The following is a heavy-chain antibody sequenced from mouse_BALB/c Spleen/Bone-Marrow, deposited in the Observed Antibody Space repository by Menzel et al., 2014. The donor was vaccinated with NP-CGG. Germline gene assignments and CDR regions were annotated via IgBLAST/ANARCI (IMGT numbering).Heavy chain of an antibody. Sequence: DVKLVESGAELVKPGASVKLSCTASGFNIKDTYMHWVKQRPEQGLEWIGMIDPANGNTKYDPKFQGKATITADTSSNTAYLQLSSLTSEDTAVYYCASYVYGYYFDYWGPGTTLTVSS. J-gene: IGHJ2*01. CDR3: ASYVYGYYFDY. V-gene: IGHV14-3*02. CDR2: IDPANGNT. CDR1: GFNIKDTY. D-gene: IGHD2-2*01.